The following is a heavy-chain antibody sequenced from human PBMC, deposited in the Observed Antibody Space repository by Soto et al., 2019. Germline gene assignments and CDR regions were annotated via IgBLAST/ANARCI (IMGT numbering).Heavy chain of an antibody. J-gene: IGHJ4*02. CDR2: ISAYNGNT. CDR3: ARDRGITMVRGAPGY. V-gene: IGHV1-18*01. CDR1: GYTFTSYG. Sequence: ASVKVSCKASGYTFTSYGISWVRQAPGQGLEWMGWISAYNGNTNYAQKLQGRVTMTTDTSTSTAYMELRSLRSDDTAVYYCARDRGITMVRGAPGYWGQGTLATVSS. D-gene: IGHD3-10*01.